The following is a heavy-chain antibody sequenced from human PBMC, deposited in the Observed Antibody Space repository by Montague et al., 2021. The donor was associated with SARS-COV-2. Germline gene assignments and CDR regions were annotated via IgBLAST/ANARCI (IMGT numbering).Heavy chain of an antibody. D-gene: IGHD3-3*02. J-gene: IGHJ4*02. CDR1: GFSLSGVGMG. V-gene: IGHV2-5*04. CDR3: AHSRIAFPGAPLDF. CDR2: IDWNEDK. Sequence: PALVKPTQTLTLTCTFSGFSLSGVGMGVAWIRQAPGKALEWLAGIDWNEDKRYSPPLKNRLTITRHTSNNQMVLTVTYVDAADTGTYCAHSRIAFPGAPLDFWGRGTLITVSS.